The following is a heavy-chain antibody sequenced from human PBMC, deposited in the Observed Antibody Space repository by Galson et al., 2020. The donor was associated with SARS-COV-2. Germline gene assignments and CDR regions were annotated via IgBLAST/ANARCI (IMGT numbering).Heavy chain of an antibody. V-gene: IGHV3-74*01. CDR2: INSDGTST. Sequence: GGSLRLSCAASGFTFSSYWMHWVRQAPGKGLVWVSRINSDGTSTSYADSVKGRFTISRDNAKNTLYLQMNSLRAEDTAVYYCARAGSHYGDYVSFDCWGQGSLVTVSS. CDR3: ARAGSHYGDYVSFDC. D-gene: IGHD4-17*01. CDR1: GFTFSSYW. J-gene: IGHJ4*02.